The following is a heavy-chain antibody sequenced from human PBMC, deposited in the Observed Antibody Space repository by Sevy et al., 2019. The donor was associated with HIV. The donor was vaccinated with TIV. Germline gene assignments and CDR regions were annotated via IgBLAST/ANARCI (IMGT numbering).Heavy chain of an antibody. Sequence: SENLSLTCAVHGGSFSGYYWNWIRQPPGKGLEWIGEINHSGSTNYNPSLKSRVTISVDTSKNQFSLKLSSVTAADTAVYYCQLSPPIVVVPGAPSWFDPWGQGTLVTVSS. CDR1: GGSFSGYY. V-gene: IGHV4-34*01. D-gene: IGHD2-2*01. J-gene: IGHJ5*02. CDR2: INHSGST. CDR3: QLSPPIVVVPGAPSWFDP.